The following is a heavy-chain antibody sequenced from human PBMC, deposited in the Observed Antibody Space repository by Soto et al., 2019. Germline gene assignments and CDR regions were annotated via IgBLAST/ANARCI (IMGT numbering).Heavy chain of an antibody. CDR3: AQTLGLAVAGPGRFDL. D-gene: IGHD6-19*01. V-gene: IGHV1-69*12. CDR1: GGTFSRYA. J-gene: IGHJ2*01. Sequence: QVQLVQSGAEVKKYGSSVKVSCKASGGTFSRYAISWVRQAPGQGLEWMGGITPMFGTANYAQRFQGRVTITADESTSTAYMQLVSLRADDTAVYYCAQTLGLAVAGPGRFDLWGRGTLVTVSS. CDR2: ITPMFGTA.